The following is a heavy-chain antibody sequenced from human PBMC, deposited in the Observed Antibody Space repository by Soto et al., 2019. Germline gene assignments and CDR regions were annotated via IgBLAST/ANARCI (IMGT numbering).Heavy chain of an antibody. CDR3: ASQASGWYTDY. J-gene: IGHJ4*02. Sequence: QVQLQESGPGLVKPSQTLSLTCTVSGGSIRSGGYYWSWLRQHPGKGLEWIGYIFDSGTTYYNPYLKSRVTISVDPSKSQFSLRLTSVTATDTAVYYCASQASGWYTDYWGQGTLVTVSS. V-gene: IGHV4-31*03. CDR1: GGSIRSGGYY. D-gene: IGHD6-19*01. CDR2: IFDSGTT.